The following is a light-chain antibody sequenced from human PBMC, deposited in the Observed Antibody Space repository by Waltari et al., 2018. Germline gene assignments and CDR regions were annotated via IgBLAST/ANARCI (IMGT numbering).Light chain of an antibody. J-gene: IGLJ7*01. CDR2: ENR. CDR3: GTWDSSLSGAV. Sequence: QSVLTQPPSVSAAPGQRVTISCSGGSSNSGNNYVSWYRQFPGTAPKLLIYENRERPAGIPGRFSGSKSGTSATLDITGLQAGDEADYYCGTWDSSLSGAVFGGGTHLTVL. V-gene: IGLV1-51*02. CDR1: SSNSGNNY.